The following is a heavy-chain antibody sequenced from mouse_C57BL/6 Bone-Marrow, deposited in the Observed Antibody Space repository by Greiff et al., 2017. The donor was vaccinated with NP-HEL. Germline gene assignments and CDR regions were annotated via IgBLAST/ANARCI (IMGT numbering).Heavy chain of an antibody. CDR3: ARRDTTVSPFAY. CDR2: IDPSDSYT. V-gene: IGHV1-50*01. CDR1: GYTFTSYW. D-gene: IGHD1-1*01. Sequence: VQLQQPGAELVKPGASVKLSCKASGYTFTSYWMQWVKQRPGQGLEWIGEIDPSDSYTNYNQKFKGKATLTVDPSSSTAYMQLISLTSEDSAVYYCARRDTTVSPFAYWGQGTLVTVSA. J-gene: IGHJ3*01.